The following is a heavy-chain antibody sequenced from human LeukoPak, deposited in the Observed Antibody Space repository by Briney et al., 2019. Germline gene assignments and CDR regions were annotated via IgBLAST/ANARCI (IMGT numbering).Heavy chain of an antibody. CDR3: ARGGSAWWY. CDR2: IYNSGST. J-gene: IGHJ4*02. Sequence: SETLSLTCTVSGGPISTYHWSWIRQPPGKGLEWIGFIYNSGSTNYNPSLKSRVTISVDTSKNQFFLRLSSVTAADTAVYYCARGGSAWWYWGQGTLVTVSS. D-gene: IGHD2-8*02. V-gene: IGHV4-59*08. CDR1: GGPISTYH.